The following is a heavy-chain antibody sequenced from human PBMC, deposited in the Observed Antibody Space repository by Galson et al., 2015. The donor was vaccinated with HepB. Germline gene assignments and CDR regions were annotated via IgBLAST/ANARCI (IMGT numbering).Heavy chain of an antibody. J-gene: IGHJ6*02. CDR1: GFTFSSYA. CDR3: AKDCGTSCWFYYYYYGMDV. D-gene: IGHD2-2*01. CDR2: ISGSGGST. V-gene: IGHV3-23*01. Sequence: SLRLSCAASGFTFSSYAMSWVRQAPGKGLEWVSAISGSGGSTYYADSVKGRFTISRDNSKNTLYLQMNSLRAEDTAVYYCAKDCGTSCWFYYYYYGMDVWGQGTTVTVSS.